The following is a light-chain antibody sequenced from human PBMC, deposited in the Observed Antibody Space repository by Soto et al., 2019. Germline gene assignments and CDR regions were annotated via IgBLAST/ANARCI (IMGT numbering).Light chain of an antibody. J-gene: IGLJ1*01. V-gene: IGLV2-14*01. Sequence: QSVLTQPASVSGSPGQSITISCTGTSSDVGGYNYVSWYQQHPGKAPKLMVYEVSNRPSGVSYRFSGSKPGNTASLTISGLQAEDEADYYCSSYTTRSSSVFGTGTKVTVL. CDR2: EVS. CDR3: SSYTTRSSSV. CDR1: SSDVGGYNY.